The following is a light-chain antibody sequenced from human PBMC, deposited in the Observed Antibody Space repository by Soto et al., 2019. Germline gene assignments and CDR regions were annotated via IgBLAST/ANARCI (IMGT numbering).Light chain of an antibody. CDR1: QSVSRY. CDR2: DAS. Sequence: VMTQSPATGSVSPGERVTLSCRAIQSVSRYLAWYQQKPGQAPRLLIYDASNRATGIPARFSGSGSGTDFTLTISGLQSEDSAVYFCQQYNNWPFSFGQGTRLEIK. J-gene: IGKJ5*01. CDR3: QQYNNWPFS. V-gene: IGKV3D-15*01.